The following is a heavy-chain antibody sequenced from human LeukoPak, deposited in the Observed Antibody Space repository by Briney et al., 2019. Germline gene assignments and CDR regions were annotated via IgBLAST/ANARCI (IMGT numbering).Heavy chain of an antibody. Sequence: GASVKVSCKASGYTFTGYCIHWVRQAPGQGLEWMGRINPLSGGTNYAQKFQGRVTMTRDTSISTAYMELSRLRPDDTATYYCARVPVGTYYDSSGFHIDYWGQGTLVTVSS. D-gene: IGHD3-22*01. J-gene: IGHJ4*02. CDR2: INPLSGGT. CDR1: GYTFTGYC. CDR3: ARVPVGTYYDSSGFHIDY. V-gene: IGHV1-2*06.